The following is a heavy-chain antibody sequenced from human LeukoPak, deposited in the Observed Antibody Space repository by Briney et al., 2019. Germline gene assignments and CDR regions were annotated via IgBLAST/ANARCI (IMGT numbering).Heavy chain of an antibody. CDR1: GYTFTSYG. D-gene: IGHD3-10*01. CDR2: ISAYNGNT. V-gene: IGHV1-18*01. J-gene: IGHJ4*02. Sequence: ASVKVSCKASGYTFTSYGISWVQQAPGQGLEWMGWISAYNGNTNYAQKLQGRVTMTTDTSTSTAYMELRSLRSDDTAVYYCARDLSPEYYGSGSRPIGYWGQGTLVTVSS. CDR3: ARDLSPEYYGSGSRPIGY.